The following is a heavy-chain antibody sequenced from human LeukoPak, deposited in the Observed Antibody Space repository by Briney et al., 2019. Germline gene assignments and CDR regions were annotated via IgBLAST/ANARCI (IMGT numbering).Heavy chain of an antibody. J-gene: IGHJ5*02. CDR2: IIPIFGTA. CDR3: ASLTMNVRWFDP. Sequence: AASVKVSCKASGGTFSSYAISWVRQAPGQGLEWMGGIIPIFGTANYAQKFQGRVTITTDESTSTAYVELSSLRSEDTAVYYCASLTMNVRWFDPWGQGTLVTVSS. D-gene: IGHD3-22*01. CDR1: GGTFSSYA. V-gene: IGHV1-69*05.